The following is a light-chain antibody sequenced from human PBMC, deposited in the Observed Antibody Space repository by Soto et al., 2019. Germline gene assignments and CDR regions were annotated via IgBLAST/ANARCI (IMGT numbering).Light chain of an antibody. CDR2: DAS. CDR3: QQYHTSSIT. V-gene: IGKV1-5*01. Sequence: DIQMTQSPSTLSASLGDRVTITCRASQTISSWLAWYQQKPGKAPNLLIYDASTLERGVPSRFSGTGSGTEFTLTIDRLQPDDFATYYCQQYHTSSITFSQGTRLEI. CDR1: QTISSW. J-gene: IGKJ5*01.